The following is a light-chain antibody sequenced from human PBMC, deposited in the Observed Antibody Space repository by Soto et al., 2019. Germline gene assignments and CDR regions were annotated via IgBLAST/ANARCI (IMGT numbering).Light chain of an antibody. Sequence: TQSPSSLSASVGDRVTITCRASQAISSYLAWYQQKPGQAPRLLMYGASTRATGIPARFSGSGSGTDFTLTISSLQSEDFAVYYCQHYNNWPPWTFGQGTKVEIK. J-gene: IGKJ1*01. CDR2: GAS. V-gene: IGKV3-15*01. CDR3: QHYNNWPPWT. CDR1: QAISSY.